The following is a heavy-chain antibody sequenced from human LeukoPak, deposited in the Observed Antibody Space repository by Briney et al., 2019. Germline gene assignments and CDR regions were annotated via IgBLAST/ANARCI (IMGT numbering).Heavy chain of an antibody. CDR1: GGSISSYY. J-gene: IGHJ5*02. CDR2: IYTSGST. D-gene: IGHD3-10*01. V-gene: IGHV4-4*07. CDR3: ARELTMVRGVNSPNWFDP. Sequence: PSETLSLTCTVCGGSISSYYWSWIRQPAGKGLEWIGRIYTSGSTNYDPSLKSRVTMSVDTSKNQFSLKLSSVTAADTAVYYCARELTMVRGVNSPNWFDPWGPRTLVTVSS.